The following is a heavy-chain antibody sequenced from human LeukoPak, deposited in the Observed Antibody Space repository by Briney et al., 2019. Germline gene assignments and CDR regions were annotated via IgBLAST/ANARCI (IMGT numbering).Heavy chain of an antibody. D-gene: IGHD3-16*02. CDR2: IRVYNGNT. J-gene: IGHJ4*02. Sequence: ASVKVSCKASGYTFTSYGITWVRQAPGQGLEWMGWIRVYNGNTNSAQKLQGRVTMTTDTSTSTAYMELRSLRSDDTAVYYCARVVATDYDYVWGSYRFDYWGQGTLVTVSS. CDR3: ARVVATDYDYVWGSYRFDY. CDR1: GYTFTSYG. V-gene: IGHV1-18*01.